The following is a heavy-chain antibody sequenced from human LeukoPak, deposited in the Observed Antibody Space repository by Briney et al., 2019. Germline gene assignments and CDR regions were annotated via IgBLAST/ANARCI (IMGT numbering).Heavy chain of an antibody. D-gene: IGHD3-22*01. J-gene: IGHJ1*01. CDR1: GFTFSSYW. Sequence: GGSLRLSCAASGFTFSSYWMHWVRQAPGKGLVWVSRINTDGSSTSYADSVKGRFTISRDNAKNTLYLQMNSLRAEDTAVYYCARDFNYYDSSGCYKRNFQHWGQGTLVTVSS. CDR3: ARDFNYYDSSGCYKRNFQH. CDR2: INTDGSST. V-gene: IGHV3-74*01.